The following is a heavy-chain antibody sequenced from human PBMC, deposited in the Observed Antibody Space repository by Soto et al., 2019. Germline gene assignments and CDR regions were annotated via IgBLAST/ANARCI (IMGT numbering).Heavy chain of an antibody. CDR2: IYYSGST. CDR3: ARANWYSEY. D-gene: IGHD7-27*01. V-gene: IGHV4-59*11. CDR1: GGSINNHY. Sequence: QVQLQESGPGLVKPSETLSLTCTVSGGSINNHYWSWIRQPPGKGLEWIGYIYYSGSTNYNPSLKSPVTISVDTSKNQFSLNLTSLTAADTAIYYCARANWYSEYWGQGTLVTVSS. J-gene: IGHJ4*02.